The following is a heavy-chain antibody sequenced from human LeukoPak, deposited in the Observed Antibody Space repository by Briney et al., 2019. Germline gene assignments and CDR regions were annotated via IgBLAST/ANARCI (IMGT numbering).Heavy chain of an antibody. CDR3: ARGLGAVAGY. J-gene: IGHJ4*02. Sequence: GGSLRLSCAASGFTFSSYWMHWVRQAPRKGLVWVSRINSDGSSTSYADSVKGRFTISRDNAKNTLYLQMNSLRAEDTAVYYCARGLGAVAGYWGQGTLVTVSS. CDR1: GFTFSSYW. CDR2: INSDGSST. D-gene: IGHD6-19*01. V-gene: IGHV3-74*01.